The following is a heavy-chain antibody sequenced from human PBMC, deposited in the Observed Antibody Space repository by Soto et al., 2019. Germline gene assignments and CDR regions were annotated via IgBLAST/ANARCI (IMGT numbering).Heavy chain of an antibody. Sequence: EVQLVESGGGLVQPGGPLRLSWPASGSTFRGRSSPGVRQAPGKGLVWVSGIDNAGTDSTYADSVKGRFTSSRDNAKNTLYLQMNSLRVEDTAVYYCARGWFGPDVWGKGTTVTVSS. D-gene: IGHD3-10*01. CDR3: ARGWFGPDV. CDR1: GSTFRGRS. J-gene: IGHJ6*04. V-gene: IGHV3-74*01. CDR2: IDNAGTDS.